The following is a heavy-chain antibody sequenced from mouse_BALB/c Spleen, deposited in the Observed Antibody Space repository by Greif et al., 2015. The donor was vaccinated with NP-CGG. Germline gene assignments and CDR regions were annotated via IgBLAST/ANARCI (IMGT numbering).Heavy chain of an antibody. D-gene: IGHD4-1*01. V-gene: IGHV1-80*01. CDR1: GYAFSSYW. CDR2: IYPGDGDT. Sequence: LVESGAELVRPGSSVKISCKASGYAFSSYWMNWVKQRPGQGLEWIGQIYPGDGDTNYNGKFKGKATLTADKSSSTAYMQLSGLTSEDSAVYFCARSDWDDWFAYWGQGTLVTVSA. J-gene: IGHJ3*01. CDR3: ARSDWDDWFAY.